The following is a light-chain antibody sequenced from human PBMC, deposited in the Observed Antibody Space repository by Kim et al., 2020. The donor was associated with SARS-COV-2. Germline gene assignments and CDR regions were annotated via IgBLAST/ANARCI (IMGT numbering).Light chain of an antibody. V-gene: IGLV6-57*03. Sequence: KTVTISCTRSSGSIASNYVQWYQQRPGSAPTTVIYEDNQSPSGVPDRFSGSIDSSSNSAALTISGLKTEDEADYYCQSYDTTNRVFGGGTQLTVL. J-gene: IGLJ3*02. CDR3: QSYDTTNRV. CDR1: SGSIASNY. CDR2: EDN.